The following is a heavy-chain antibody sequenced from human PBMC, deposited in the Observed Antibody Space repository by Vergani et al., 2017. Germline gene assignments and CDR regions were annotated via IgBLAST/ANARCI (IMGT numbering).Heavy chain of an antibody. Sequence: VQLVESGGGLVKPGGSLRLSCAASGFTFSSYSMNWVRQAPGKGLEWVSGISWNSGSIGYADSVKGRFTISRDNAKNSLYLQMNSLRAEDTALYYCAKDIGRSGRTLYYFDYWGQGTLVTVSS. CDR3: AKDIGRSGRTLYYFDY. J-gene: IGHJ4*02. CDR2: ISWNSGSI. V-gene: IGHV3-9*01. CDR1: GFTFSSYS. D-gene: IGHD3-3*01.